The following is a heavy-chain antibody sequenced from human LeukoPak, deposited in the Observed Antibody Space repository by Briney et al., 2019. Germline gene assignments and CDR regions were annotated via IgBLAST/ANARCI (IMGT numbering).Heavy chain of an antibody. CDR1: GYTFTGYY. D-gene: IGHD6-13*01. CDR3: ARMYSSSWYESWYFDL. Sequence: GASVKVSCKASGYTFTGYYMHWVRQAPGQGLEWMGWINPNSGGTNYAQKSQGRVTMTRDTSISTAYMELSRLRSDDTAVYYCARMYSSSWYESWYFDLWGRGTLVTVSS. J-gene: IGHJ2*01. CDR2: INPNSGGT. V-gene: IGHV1-2*02.